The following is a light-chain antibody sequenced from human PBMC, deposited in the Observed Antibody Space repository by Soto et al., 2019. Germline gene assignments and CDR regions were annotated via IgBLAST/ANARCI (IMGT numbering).Light chain of an antibody. V-gene: IGKV1-5*03. CDR1: QTISTW. CDR2: KAS. Sequence: IQMTQSPSTLSASVGDRVTFTCRASQTISTWLAWYQQKPGEAPKLLIYKASTFEVGVPSRFSASGSGTEFTLTINILQPGDFATYYCQQYNSYPRTFGQGTKV. J-gene: IGKJ1*01. CDR3: QQYNSYPRT.